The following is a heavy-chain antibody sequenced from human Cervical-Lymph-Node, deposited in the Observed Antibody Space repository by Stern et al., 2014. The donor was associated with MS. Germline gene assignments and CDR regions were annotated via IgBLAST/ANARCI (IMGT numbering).Heavy chain of an antibody. J-gene: IGHJ4*02. D-gene: IGHD6-19*01. CDR1: GFSLSTSGVG. V-gene: IGHV2-5*02. CDR2: IYWDDDK. CDR3: AHSLQQWLIGYFDY. Sequence: QVTLRESGPTLVKTTQTLTLTCTFSGFSLSTSGVGVGWIRQPPGKALEGLALIYWDDDKRYSPSLKSSLTITKDTSKNQVVLTMTNMDPVDTATYYCAHSLQQWLIGYFDYWGQGTLVTVSS.